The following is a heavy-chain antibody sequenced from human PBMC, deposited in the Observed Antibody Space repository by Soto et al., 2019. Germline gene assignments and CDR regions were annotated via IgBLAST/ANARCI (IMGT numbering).Heavy chain of an antibody. CDR1: GFTFSSYA. D-gene: IGHD3-22*01. CDR3: AKSPGMYYYDSSGYYHYDY. Sequence: GGSLSLACAASGFTFSSYAMSWVRQAPGKGLEWVSAISGSGVSTYYADSVKGRFTISRDNSKNTLYLQMNSLRAEDTAVYYCAKSPGMYYYDSSGYYHYDYWGQGTLVTVSS. V-gene: IGHV3-23*01. J-gene: IGHJ4*02. CDR2: ISGSGVST.